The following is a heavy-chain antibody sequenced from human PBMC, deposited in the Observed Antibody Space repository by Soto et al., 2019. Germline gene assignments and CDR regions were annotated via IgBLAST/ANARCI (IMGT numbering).Heavy chain of an antibody. J-gene: IGHJ4*02. D-gene: IGHD6-13*01. V-gene: IGHV1-69*04. CDR1: GGTFSSYT. CDR2: IIPILGIA. CDR3: ARDGHSSSWEDY. Sequence: ASVKVSCKASGGTFSSYTISWVRQAPGQGLEWMGRIIPILGIANYAQKFQGRVTITADKSTSTAYMELSSLRSEDTAVYYCARDGHSSSWEDYWGQGTLVTVSS.